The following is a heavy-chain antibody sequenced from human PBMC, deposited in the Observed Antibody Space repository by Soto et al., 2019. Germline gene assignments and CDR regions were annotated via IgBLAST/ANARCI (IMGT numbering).Heavy chain of an antibody. CDR1: GGSISSGGYY. CDR3: STRAYDTNGYYRFDP. J-gene: IGHJ5*01. V-gene: IGHV4-31*03. Sequence: PSETLSLTCTVSGGSISSGGYYWSWIRQHPGKGLEWIGYIYYSGSTYYNPSLKSRVTISLDTSKNQFSLTLSAVTAADTAMYYCSTRAYDTNGYYRFDPWGQGXLVTVYS. CDR2: IYYSGST. D-gene: IGHD3-22*01.